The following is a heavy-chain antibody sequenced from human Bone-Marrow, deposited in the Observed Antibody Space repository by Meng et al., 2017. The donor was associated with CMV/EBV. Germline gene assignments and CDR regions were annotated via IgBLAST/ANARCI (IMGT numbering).Heavy chain of an antibody. CDR2: ISAYNGNT. V-gene: IGHV1-18*01. CDR3: AKNGRDVDTAMARDPVFDP. Sequence: ASVKVSCKASGYTFTSYGISWVRQAPGQGLEWVGWISAYNGNTNYAQKLQGRVTMTTDTSTSTAYMELSRLRSDDTAVYYCAKNGRDVDTAMARDPVFDPWGQGTLVTVSS. CDR1: GYTFTSYG. D-gene: IGHD5-18*01. J-gene: IGHJ5*02.